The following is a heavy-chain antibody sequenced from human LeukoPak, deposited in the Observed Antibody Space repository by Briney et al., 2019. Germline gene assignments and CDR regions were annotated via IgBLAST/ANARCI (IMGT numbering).Heavy chain of an antibody. CDR3: AKGFVVSSWYYFDY. V-gene: IGHV3-30*02. Sequence: GGSLRLSCAASGFTFSSYGMHWVRQAPGKGLEWVAFIRYDGSNKYYADSVKGRFTISRDNSKNTLYLQMNSLRAEDTAVYYCAKGFVVSSWYYFDYWGQGTLVTVSS. CDR1: GFTFSSYG. D-gene: IGHD6-13*01. J-gene: IGHJ4*02. CDR2: IRYDGSNK.